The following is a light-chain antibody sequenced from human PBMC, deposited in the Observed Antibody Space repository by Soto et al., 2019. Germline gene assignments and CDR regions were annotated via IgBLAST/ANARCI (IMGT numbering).Light chain of an antibody. Sequence: IQLTQSPSSLSASVGDRVTITCRASQGISTYLAWYQQKPGRAPKLLIYIASTLQSGVPSRFSGRGSGTDFTLTISSLQPEDFATYYCQQLNSDPPITFGQGTRLEI. CDR3: QQLNSDPPIT. V-gene: IGKV1-9*01. J-gene: IGKJ5*01. CDR2: IAS. CDR1: QGISTY.